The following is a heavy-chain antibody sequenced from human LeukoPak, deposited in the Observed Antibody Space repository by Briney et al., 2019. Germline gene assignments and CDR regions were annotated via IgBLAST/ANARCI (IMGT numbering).Heavy chain of an antibody. CDR2: IIPIFGTA. J-gene: IGHJ5*02. Sequence: SVTVSCKASGGTFSSYAISWVRQAPGPGLEWMGGIIPIFGTANYAQKFQGRVTITADESTSTAYMELSSLRSEDTAVYYCARDGYYYGSGRSNWFDPWGQGTLVTVSS. D-gene: IGHD3-10*01. V-gene: IGHV1-69*13. CDR3: ARDGYYYGSGRSNWFDP. CDR1: GGTFSSYA.